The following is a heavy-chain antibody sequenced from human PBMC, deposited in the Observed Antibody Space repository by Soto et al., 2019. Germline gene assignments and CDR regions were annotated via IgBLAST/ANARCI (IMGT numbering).Heavy chain of an antibody. J-gene: IGHJ5*02. CDR1: GGTFSNYA. Sequence: QVHLVQSGAEVKKPGSAVNVSCKASGGTFSNYAITWVRQAPGHGLEWVGRIIPIFGTTNVAQKFQGRVTITADDSTTTAYMELSGLRSDDTAVYYCAKYGVADGSFGNWLDPWGQGTLVSVSS. D-gene: IGHD3-10*01. V-gene: IGHV1-69*15. CDR2: IIPIFGTT. CDR3: AKYGVADGSFGNWLDP.